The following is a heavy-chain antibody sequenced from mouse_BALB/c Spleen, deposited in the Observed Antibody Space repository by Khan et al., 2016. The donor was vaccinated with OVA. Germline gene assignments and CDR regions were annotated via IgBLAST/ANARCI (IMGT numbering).Heavy chain of an antibody. CDR2: ISSDGDYT. V-gene: IGHV5-9-1*01. CDR3: ASSPYGNFAY. Sequence: EVMLVESGGGLVKPGGSLKLSCAVSGFTFSTYAMSWVRQTPEKRLEWVATISSDGDYTYYPDNVTGRFTISRDNAKNTLYLQMSSLRSEDTAMYYCASSPYGNFAYWGQGTLVTVSA. J-gene: IGHJ3*01. D-gene: IGHD2-1*01. CDR1: GFTFSTYA.